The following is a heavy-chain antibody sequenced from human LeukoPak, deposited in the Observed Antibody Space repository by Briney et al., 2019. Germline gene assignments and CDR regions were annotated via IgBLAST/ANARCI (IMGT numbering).Heavy chain of an antibody. V-gene: IGHV4-39*01. CDR1: GVSISNNNYY. D-gene: IGHD6-13*01. J-gene: IGHJ4*02. Sequence: SETLSLTCTVSGVSISNNNYYWGWIRQPPGKGLEWIGTIYSSGSTYYIPSLKSRLTMSIDTSKNQFSLKLSSVTAADTAVYYCARHSSSWSPNPDYWGQGTLVIVSS. CDR3: ARHSSSWSPNPDY. CDR2: IYSSGST.